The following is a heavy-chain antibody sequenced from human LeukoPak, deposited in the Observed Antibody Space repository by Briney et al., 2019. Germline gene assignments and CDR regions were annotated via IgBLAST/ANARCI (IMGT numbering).Heavy chain of an antibody. J-gene: IGHJ4*02. Sequence: SETLSLTCTVFGDSINSDYWTWLRQSPGKGLEWIGLIYNSGSTNYNPSLKSRVTISLDTSKNQFSLKVTSVTAADTAVYYCSSECCPWGPGTLVTVSS. CDR1: GDSINSDY. V-gene: IGHV4-59*01. CDR2: IYNSGST. CDR3: SSECCP.